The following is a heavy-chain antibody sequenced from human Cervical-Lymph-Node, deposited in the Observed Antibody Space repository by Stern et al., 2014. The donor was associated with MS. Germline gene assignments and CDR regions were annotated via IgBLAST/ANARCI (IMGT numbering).Heavy chain of an antibody. V-gene: IGHV5-51*01. CDR2: IYPGDSDT. CDR3: ARHQTDYKGRDYYYYGMDV. D-gene: IGHD4-11*01. Sequence: EVQLVESGAEVKKPGESLKISCKGSGYSFTSHWIGWVRQMPGKGLEWMGMIYPGDSDTRYSPSFQGQVTISADKSISPAYLQWSSLKASDTAIYYCARHQTDYKGRDYYYYGMDVWGQGTTVTVSS. J-gene: IGHJ6*02. CDR1: GYSFTSHW.